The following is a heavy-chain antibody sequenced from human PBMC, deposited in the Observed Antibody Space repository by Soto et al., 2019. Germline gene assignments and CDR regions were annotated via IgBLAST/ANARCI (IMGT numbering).Heavy chain of an antibody. CDR3: ARDGIAAAGYNWFDP. CDR2: IIPIFGTA. V-gene: IGHV1-69*13. D-gene: IGHD6-13*01. CDR1: GGTFSSYA. J-gene: IGHJ5*02. Sequence: SVKVSCKASGGTFSSYAISWVRQAPGQGLGWMGGIIPIFGTANYAQKFQGRVTITADESTSTAYMELSSLRSEDTAVYYCARDGIAAAGYNWFDPWGQGTLVTVSS.